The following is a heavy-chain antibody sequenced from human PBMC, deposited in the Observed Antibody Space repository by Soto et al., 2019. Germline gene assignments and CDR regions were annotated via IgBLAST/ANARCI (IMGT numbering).Heavy chain of an antibody. V-gene: IGHV4-38-2*01. CDR3: ARTWSNYDFWEV. D-gene: IGHD3-3*01. J-gene: IGHJ6*02. CDR1: GSSIISGYY. Sequence: AETLSLTCDVSGSSIISGYYLGLVRQPPGKGLEWIGSIYHSGSTNYKSSLKSRVTISVDTSKNQFSLKLRSVTAADTAVYYCARTWSNYDFWEVWGQGSTVTVSS. CDR2: IYHSGST.